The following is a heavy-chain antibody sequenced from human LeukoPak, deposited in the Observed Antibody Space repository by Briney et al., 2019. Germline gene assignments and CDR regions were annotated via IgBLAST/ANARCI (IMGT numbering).Heavy chain of an antibody. CDR2: IYTSGST. V-gene: IGHV4-4*07. D-gene: IGHD3-3*01. Sequence: PSETLSLTCTVSGGSISSYYRSWIRQPAGKGLEWIGRIYTSGSTNYNPSLKSRVTMSVDTSKNQFSLKLSSVTAADTAVYYCARGPIQSGYDFWSGYYQNWGQGTLVTVSS. CDR1: GGSISSYY. J-gene: IGHJ4*02. CDR3: ARGPIQSGYDFWSGYYQN.